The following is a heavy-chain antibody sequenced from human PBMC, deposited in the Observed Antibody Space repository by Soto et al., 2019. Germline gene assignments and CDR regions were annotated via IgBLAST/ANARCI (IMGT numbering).Heavy chain of an antibody. Sequence: ASVKVSCKASGGTFSSYAISWVRQAPGQGLEWMGGIIPIFGTANYAQKFQGRVTITADKSTSTAYMELSSLRSEDTAVYYCARVVIGYYDSSGYYDYWGQGTLVTVSS. CDR2: IIPIFGTA. J-gene: IGHJ4*02. D-gene: IGHD3-22*01. CDR1: GGTFSSYA. V-gene: IGHV1-69*06. CDR3: ARVVIGYYDSSGYYDY.